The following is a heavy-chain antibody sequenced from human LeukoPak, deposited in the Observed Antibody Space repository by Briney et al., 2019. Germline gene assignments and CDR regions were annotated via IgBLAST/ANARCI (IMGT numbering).Heavy chain of an antibody. D-gene: IGHD3-16*02. J-gene: IGHJ3*02. CDR2: IKSKTDGGTT. Sequence: PGGSLRLSCAASGFTFSNAWMSWVRQAPGKGLEWVGRIKSKTDGGTTDYAAPVKGRFTISRDDSKNTLYLQMNSPKTEDTAVYYCTTFMITFGGVIADHDAFDIWGQGTMVTVSS. V-gene: IGHV3-15*01. CDR3: TTFMITFGGVIADHDAFDI. CDR1: GFTFSNAW.